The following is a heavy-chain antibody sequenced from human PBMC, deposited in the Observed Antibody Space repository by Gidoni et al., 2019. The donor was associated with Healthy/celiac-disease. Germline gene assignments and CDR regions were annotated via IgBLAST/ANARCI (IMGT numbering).Heavy chain of an antibody. CDR2: IRSKANSYAT. D-gene: IGHD6-13*01. Sequence: EVQLVESGGGLVQPGGSLKLSCAASGFTFSGSAMHWVRQASGKGLEWVGRIRSKANSYATAHAASVKGRFTISRDDSKNTAYLQMNSLKTEDTAVYYCTSSPVQQLALGGNWFDPWGQGTLVTVSS. CDR3: TSSPVQQLALGGNWFDP. V-gene: IGHV3-73*01. CDR1: GFTFSGSA. J-gene: IGHJ5*02.